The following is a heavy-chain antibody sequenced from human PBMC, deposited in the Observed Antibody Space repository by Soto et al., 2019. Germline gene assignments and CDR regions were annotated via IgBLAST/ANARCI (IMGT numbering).Heavy chain of an antibody. CDR2: IYYSGRT. J-gene: IGHJ4*02. V-gene: IGHV4-59*08. Sequence: QVQLQESGPGLVKPSETLSLTCTVSGGSISSYYWSWILQPPGKGLEWIGYIYYSGRTNYNPALKSRVTITVDTSKNQLSLKLSSVTAADTAVYYCARRYGSCFDYWGQGTLVTVSS. D-gene: IGHD5-18*01. CDR1: GGSISSYY. CDR3: ARRYGSCFDY.